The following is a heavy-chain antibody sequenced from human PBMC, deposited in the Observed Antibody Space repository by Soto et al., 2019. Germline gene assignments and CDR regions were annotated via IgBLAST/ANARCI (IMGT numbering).Heavy chain of an antibody. V-gene: IGHV4-59*01. CDR1: GGSLSSYY. CDR2: IYYSGTT. CDR3: ARGAAGSSLRFSFYGLDV. Sequence: SETLSLTCNVSGGSLSSYYWNWIRQPPGKGLEWIGSIYYSGTTNYNPSLKSRVTITVDTSKNHFSLRLTSVTAADTAVYYCARGAAGSSLRFSFYGLDVWGQGTTVTVSS. J-gene: IGHJ6*02. D-gene: IGHD3-3*01.